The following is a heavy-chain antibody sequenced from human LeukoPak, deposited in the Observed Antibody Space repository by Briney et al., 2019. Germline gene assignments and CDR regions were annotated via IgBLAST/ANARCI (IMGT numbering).Heavy chain of an antibody. Sequence: ASETLSLTCTVSGGSISSYYWSWIRQPAGKGLEWIGRIYTSGSTNYNPSLKSRVTMSVDTSKSQFSLKLSSVTAADTAVYYCARSPSTKVHYYYGMDVWGQGTTVTVSS. CDR1: GGSISSYY. CDR3: ARSPSTKVHYYYGMDV. V-gene: IGHV4-4*07. CDR2: IYTSGST. D-gene: IGHD5/OR15-5a*01. J-gene: IGHJ6*02.